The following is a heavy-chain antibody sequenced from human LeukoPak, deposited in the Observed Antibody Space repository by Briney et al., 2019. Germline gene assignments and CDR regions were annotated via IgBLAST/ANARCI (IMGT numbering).Heavy chain of an antibody. J-gene: IGHJ4*02. Sequence: GASVKVSCKASGYTFTSYDINWVRQAIGQGLEWMGWMNPNSGNTGYAQKFQGRVTMTRNTSIGTAYMELSSLRSEDTAVYYCASRTMWNTNGWLSPDYWGQGTLVTVSS. CDR2: MNPNSGNT. V-gene: IGHV1-8*01. CDR3: ASRTMWNTNGWLSPDY. D-gene: IGHD6-19*01. CDR1: GYTFTSYD.